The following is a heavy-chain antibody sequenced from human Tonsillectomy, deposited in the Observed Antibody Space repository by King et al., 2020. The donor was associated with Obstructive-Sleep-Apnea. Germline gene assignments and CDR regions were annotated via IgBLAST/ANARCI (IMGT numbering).Heavy chain of an antibody. CDR3: ARENDNDTYGYSHYFDY. CDR2: IRQDVTEM. J-gene: IGHJ4*02. Sequence: EVQLVESGGGLVRPGGSLRLSCAASGFSLSTYWMTWVRQAPGKGLEWVANIRQDVTEMYYGYSVKVRFTIPRANAKNSLYLKMNSLRAEDAAVYYCARENDNDTYGYSHYFDYWGQGTLVTVSS. CDR1: GFSLSTYW. D-gene: IGHD5-18*01. V-gene: IGHV3-7*03.